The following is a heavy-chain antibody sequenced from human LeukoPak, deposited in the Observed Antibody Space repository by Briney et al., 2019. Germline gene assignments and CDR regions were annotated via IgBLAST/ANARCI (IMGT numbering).Heavy chain of an antibody. CDR2: IWYDGSNK. CDR1: GFTFSSYG. J-gene: IGHJ3*02. Sequence: GRSLRLSCAASGFTFSSYGMHWVRQAPGKGLEWVAVIWYDGSNKYYADSVKGRFTISRDNSKNTMYLQMNSLRAEDTAVYYCARDGLGMGIGAFDIWGQGTMVTVSS. CDR3: ARDGLGMGIGAFDI. D-gene: IGHD3/OR15-3a*01. V-gene: IGHV3-33*08.